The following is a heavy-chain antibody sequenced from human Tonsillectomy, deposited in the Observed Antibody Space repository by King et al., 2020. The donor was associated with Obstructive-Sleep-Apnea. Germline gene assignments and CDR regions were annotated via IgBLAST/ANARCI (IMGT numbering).Heavy chain of an antibody. D-gene: IGHD6-13*01. J-gene: IGHJ3*02. CDR3: ASAIAAAGTGYAFDI. V-gene: IGHV4-39*07. CDR1: GGSISSSSYY. CDR2: SYYSGST. Sequence: LQLQESGPGLVKPSETLSLTCTVSGGSISSSSYYWGWIRQPPGKGLEWIGTSYYSGSTYHNSSLKSRVTISVDTSKNQFSLKLSSETAADTAVYYCASAIAAAGTGYAFDIWGQGTMATVSS.